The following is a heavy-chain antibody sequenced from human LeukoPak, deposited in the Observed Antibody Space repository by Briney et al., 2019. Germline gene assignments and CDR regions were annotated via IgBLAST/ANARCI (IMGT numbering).Heavy chain of an antibody. CDR1: GGSISSSAYY. V-gene: IGHV4-39*01. Sequence: PSETLSLTCTVSGGSISSSAYYWGWIRQPPGKGLEWIGSIYYTGNTYYNPSLNSRVTISVDTSNNQFFLKLTSVAAADTAVYYCARHVRGDYLMYYFDYWGQGTLVTVSS. J-gene: IGHJ4*02. D-gene: IGHD4-17*01. CDR2: IYYTGNT. CDR3: ARHVRGDYLMYYFDY.